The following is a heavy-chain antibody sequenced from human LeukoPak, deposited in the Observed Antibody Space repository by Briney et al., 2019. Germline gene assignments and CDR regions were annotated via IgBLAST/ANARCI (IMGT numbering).Heavy chain of an antibody. CDR2: VLSDGSNT. CDR1: GFHFSSYG. Sequence: GGSLRLSCAASGFHFSSYGMHWVRQAPGKGLEWVAFVLSDGSNTFYADSVKGRFTISRDNSKNTLYLQMNSLRPEDTAVYYCAKDIDSSSGYWGQGALVTVSS. V-gene: IGHV3-30*02. CDR3: AKDIDSSSGY. D-gene: IGHD6-6*01. J-gene: IGHJ4*02.